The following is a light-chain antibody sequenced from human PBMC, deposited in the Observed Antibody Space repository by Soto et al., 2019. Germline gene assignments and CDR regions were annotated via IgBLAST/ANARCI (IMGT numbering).Light chain of an antibody. Sequence: ITMTQSPSTMSAYVGDRVTVTCRASQSISNYLAWFQQKPGKVPKRLIYAASNLQSGVPSRFSGSGSGTEFSLTTSSLQPEDFATYYCQQLNSYPLTFGQGTRLEIK. CDR2: AAS. CDR1: QSISNY. V-gene: IGKV1-17*03. CDR3: QQLNSYPLT. J-gene: IGKJ5*01.